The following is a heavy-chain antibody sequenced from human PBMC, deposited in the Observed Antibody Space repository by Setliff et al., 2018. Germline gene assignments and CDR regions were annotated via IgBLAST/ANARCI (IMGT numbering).Heavy chain of an antibody. Sequence: GGSLRLSCAASGFTFSDHYMDWVRQAPGKGLEWVGRIRGKGQSYSTEYATSVKGRFTISRDDGRNSLYLQMNSLKTEDTAVYYCNSRITVLRGVTVLWGQGTLVTVSS. CDR1: GFTFSDHY. D-gene: IGHD3-10*01. CDR2: IRGKGQSYST. CDR3: NSRITVLRGVTVL. J-gene: IGHJ4*02. V-gene: IGHV3-72*01.